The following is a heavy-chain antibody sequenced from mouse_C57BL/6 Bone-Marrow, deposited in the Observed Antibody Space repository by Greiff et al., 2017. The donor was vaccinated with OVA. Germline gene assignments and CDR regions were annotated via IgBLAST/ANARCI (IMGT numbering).Heavy chain of an antibody. J-gene: IGHJ4*01. D-gene: IGHD1-1*01. CDR3: ARPIYYYGSRYAMDY. V-gene: IGHV1-64*01. CDR1: GYTFTSYW. CDR2: IHPNSGST. Sequence: QVHVKQPGAELVKPGASVKLSCKASGYTFTSYWMHWVKQRPGQGLEWIGMIHPNSGSTNYNEKFKSKATLTVDKSSSTAYMQLSSLTSEDSAVYYCARPIYYYGSRYAMDYWGQGTSVTVSS.